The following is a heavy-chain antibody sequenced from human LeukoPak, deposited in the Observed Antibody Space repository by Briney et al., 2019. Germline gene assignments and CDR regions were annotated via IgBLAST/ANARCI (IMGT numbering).Heavy chain of an antibody. CDR1: GFTFSGIA. V-gene: IGHV3-23*01. CDR2: ITAGGEST. J-gene: IGHJ4*02. D-gene: IGHD6-13*01. Sequence: QAGVTLRLYCAASGFTFSGIAMIWVRHAPGKGLKWVSTITAGGESTLYTDPGRGRFTIYRYISKNTMYLQMSTLRADDTPLYICAREPKGSWHQLYYCGQGDLVTVSS. CDR3: AREPKGSWHQLYY.